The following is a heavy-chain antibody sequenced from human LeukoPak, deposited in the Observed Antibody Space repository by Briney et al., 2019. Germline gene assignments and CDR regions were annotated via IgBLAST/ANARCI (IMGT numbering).Heavy chain of an antibody. Sequence: SETLSLTCSVSGGSITSSSYYWGWIRHPPGKGLEWIGSLYYSGSTYYNPSLKTRVTILEDTSKNQFSLKLSSVTAADTAVYYCAGIGYDSSGNYPVADYWGQGTLVTVSS. D-gene: IGHD3-22*01. CDR1: GGSITSSSYY. CDR2: LYYSGST. V-gene: IGHV4-39*07. J-gene: IGHJ4*02. CDR3: AGIGYDSSGNYPVADY.